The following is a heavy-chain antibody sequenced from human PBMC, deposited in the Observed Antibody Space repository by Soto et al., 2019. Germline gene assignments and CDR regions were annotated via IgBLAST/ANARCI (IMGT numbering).Heavy chain of an antibody. J-gene: IGHJ4*02. CDR2: IYYSGST. D-gene: IGHD2-15*01. CDR3: AGEEKGYCSGGSCYRLAPFGY. V-gene: IGHV4-59*01. Sequence: SETLSLTCTVPGGSISSYYWSWIRQPPGKGLEWIGYIYYSGSTNYNPSLKSRVTISVDTSKNQFSLKLSSVTAADTAVYYCAGEEKGYCSGGSCYRLAPFGYWGQGTLVTVSS. CDR1: GGSISSYY.